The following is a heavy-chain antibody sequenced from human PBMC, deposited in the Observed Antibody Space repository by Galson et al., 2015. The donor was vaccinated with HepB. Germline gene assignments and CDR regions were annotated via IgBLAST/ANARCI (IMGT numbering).Heavy chain of an antibody. J-gene: IGHJ6*02. D-gene: IGHD5-18*01. CDR3: ARDRGPGYSYGYVAYYYYGMDV. CDR2: ISYDGSNK. V-gene: IGHV3-30-3*01. CDR1: GFTVSSNY. Sequence: SLRLSCAASGFTVSSNYMSWVRQAPGKGLEWVAVISYDGSNKYYADSVKGRFTISRDNSKNTLYLQMNSLRAEDTAVYYCARDRGPGYSYGYVAYYYYGMDVWGQGTTVTVSS.